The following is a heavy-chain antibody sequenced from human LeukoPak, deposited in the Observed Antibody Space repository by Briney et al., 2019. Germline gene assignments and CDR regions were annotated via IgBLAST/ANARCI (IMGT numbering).Heavy chain of an antibody. CDR2: TYYRSKWYK. J-gene: IGHJ1*01. CDR1: GDSVSSKSAT. Sequence: WQTLALTFAISGDSVSSKSATWNWLRHSPSRGLEGLGSTYYRSKWYKDNAGAVKSRITMNPDTSKNQFAVQPNSVTPDDTAVYSCARGIAPAGTWGQGTLVTVSS. D-gene: IGHD6-13*01. V-gene: IGHV6-1*01. CDR3: ARGIAPAGT.